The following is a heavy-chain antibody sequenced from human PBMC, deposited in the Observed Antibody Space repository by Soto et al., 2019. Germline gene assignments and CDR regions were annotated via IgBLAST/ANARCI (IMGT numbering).Heavy chain of an antibody. CDR2: IYISGNT. CDR3: ARGSVAEEDAFDI. Sequence: QVQLQGSGPGLVKPSETLSLTCTVSGASIRSYYWIWIRQLAGKGLEWIGRIYISGNTKYNPSLMSRVTMSVDTSKNQFSLNLTSLTAADTAVYYCARGSVAEEDAFDIWGQGTRVTVSS. J-gene: IGHJ3*02. D-gene: IGHD6-19*01. CDR1: GASIRSYY. V-gene: IGHV4-4*07.